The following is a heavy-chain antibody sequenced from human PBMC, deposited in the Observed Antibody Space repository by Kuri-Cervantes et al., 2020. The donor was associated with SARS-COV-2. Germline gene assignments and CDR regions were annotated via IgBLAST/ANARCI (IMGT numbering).Heavy chain of an antibody. CDR2: INPNSGGT. CDR1: GYTFTGYY. Sequence: AAVKVSCKASGYTFTGYYMHWVRQAPGQGLEWMGWINPNSGGTNYAQKFQDRVTMTRDTSISTAYMELSRLRSDDTAVYYCARDQTSGWYDYWGQGTLVTVSS. D-gene: IGHD6-19*01. J-gene: IGHJ4*02. CDR3: ARDQTSGWYDY. V-gene: IGHV1-2*02.